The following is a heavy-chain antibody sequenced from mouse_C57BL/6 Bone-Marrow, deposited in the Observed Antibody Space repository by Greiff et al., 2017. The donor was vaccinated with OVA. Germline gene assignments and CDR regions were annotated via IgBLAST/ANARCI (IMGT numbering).Heavy chain of an antibody. Sequence: VQLQQPGAELVKPGASVKLSCKASGYTFTSYWMQWVKQRPGQGLEWIGEIDPSDSYSNSNQKFKGKATLTVDTSSSTAYMQLSSLTSEDTAVYYCARGEVLDYWGQGTTLTVSS. V-gene: IGHV1-50*01. CDR3: ARGEVLDY. D-gene: IGHD2-14*01. CDR2: IDPSDSYS. J-gene: IGHJ2*01. CDR1: GYTFTSYW.